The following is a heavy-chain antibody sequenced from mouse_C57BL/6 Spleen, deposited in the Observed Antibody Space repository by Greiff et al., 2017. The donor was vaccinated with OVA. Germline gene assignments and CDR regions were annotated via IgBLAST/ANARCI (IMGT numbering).Heavy chain of an antibody. CDR3: TTEDGSSYVEAMDY. CDR2: IDPENGDT. D-gene: IGHD1-1*01. V-gene: IGHV14-4*01. Sequence: EVQLVESGAELVRPGASVKLSCTASGFNIKDDYMHWVKQRPEQGLEWIGWIDPENGDTEYASKFQGKATITADTSSNTAYLQLSSLTSEDTAVYYCTTEDGSSYVEAMDYWGQGTSVTVSS. J-gene: IGHJ4*01. CDR1: GFNIKDDY.